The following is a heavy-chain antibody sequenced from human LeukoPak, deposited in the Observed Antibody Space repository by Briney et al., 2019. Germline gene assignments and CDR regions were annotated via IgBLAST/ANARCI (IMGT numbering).Heavy chain of an antibody. V-gene: IGHV4-34*01. J-gene: IGHJ6*02. CDR1: GGSFSGYY. CDR3: ARHGDYTYYYYGMDV. CDR2: IYYSGST. D-gene: IGHD4-17*01. Sequence: SSETLSLTCAVYGGSFSGYYWSWIRQPPGKGLEWIGSIYYSGSTYYNPSLKSRVTISVDTSKNQFSLKLSSVTAADTAVYYCARHGDYTYYYYGMDVWGQGTTVTVSS.